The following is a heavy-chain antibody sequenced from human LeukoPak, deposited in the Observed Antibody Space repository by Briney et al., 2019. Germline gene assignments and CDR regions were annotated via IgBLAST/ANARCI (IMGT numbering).Heavy chain of an antibody. CDR2: IKSDGSST. D-gene: IGHD3-22*01. Sequence: AGSLTLSCAASGFTLSSYWMHWVRQAPGKGLVWVSRIKSDGSSTNYADFVKDRFTISRDNAKNTLYLQMNSLRAEDTAVYYCARDPDLSGYSFFDYWGQGTLVTVSS. CDR1: GFTLSSYW. V-gene: IGHV3-74*01. CDR3: ARDPDLSGYSFFDY. J-gene: IGHJ4*02.